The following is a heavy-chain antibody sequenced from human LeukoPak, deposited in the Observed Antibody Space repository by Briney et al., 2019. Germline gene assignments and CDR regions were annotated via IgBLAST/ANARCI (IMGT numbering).Heavy chain of an antibody. Sequence: SETLSLTCAVYGGSFSGYYWSWIRQPPGKGLEWIGEINHSESTNYNPSLKSRVTISVDTSKNQFSLKLSSVTAADTALYYCAREDCGSGSCTNFDYWGQGTLVTVSS. CDR2: INHSEST. CDR1: GGSFSGYY. CDR3: AREDCGSGSCTNFDY. D-gene: IGHD2-15*01. V-gene: IGHV4-34*01. J-gene: IGHJ4*02.